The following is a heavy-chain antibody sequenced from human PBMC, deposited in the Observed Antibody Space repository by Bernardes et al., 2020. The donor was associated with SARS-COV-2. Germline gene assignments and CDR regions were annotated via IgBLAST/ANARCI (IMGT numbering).Heavy chain of an antibody. CDR2: IWYDGSNK. CDR1: GFTFSSYG. CDR3: ARDQVGALGSDYYYYGMDV. J-gene: IGHJ6*02. D-gene: IGHD1-26*01. V-gene: IGHV3-33*01. Sequence: GGSLRLSCAASGFTFSSYGMHWVRQAPGKGLEWVAVIWYDGSNKYYADSVKGRFTISRDNSKNTLYLQMNSLRAEDTAVYYCARDQVGALGSDYYYYGMDVWGQGTTVTVSS.